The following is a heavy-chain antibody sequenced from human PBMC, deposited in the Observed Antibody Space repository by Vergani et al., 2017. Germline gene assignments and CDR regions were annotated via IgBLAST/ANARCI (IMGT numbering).Heavy chain of an antibody. Sequence: QVQLQQWGAGLLKPSETLSLTCAVYGGSFSGYYWSWIRQPPGKGLEWIGENNHSGSTNYNPSLKSRVTISVDTSKNQFSLKLSSVTAADTAVYYCARGPSSNSFDYWGQGTLVTVSS. D-gene: IGHD6-19*01. V-gene: IGHV4-34*01. CDR1: GGSFSGYY. CDR2: NNHSGST. CDR3: ARGPSSNSFDY. J-gene: IGHJ4*02.